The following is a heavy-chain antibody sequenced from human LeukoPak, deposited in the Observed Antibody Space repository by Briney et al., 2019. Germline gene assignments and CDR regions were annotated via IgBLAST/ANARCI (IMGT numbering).Heavy chain of an antibody. CDR3: ARDGFDHSASYYAFDY. CDR2: ISGSGSTI. Sequence: GGSLRLSCAASGFTFSDYYMSWIRQAPGKGLEWVSYISGSGSTIYYADSVKGRFTISRDNAKNSLYLQMNSLRAEDTAVYYCARDGFDHSASYYAFDYWGQGTLVTVSS. J-gene: IGHJ4*02. V-gene: IGHV3-11*01. D-gene: IGHD3-10*01. CDR1: GFTFSDYY.